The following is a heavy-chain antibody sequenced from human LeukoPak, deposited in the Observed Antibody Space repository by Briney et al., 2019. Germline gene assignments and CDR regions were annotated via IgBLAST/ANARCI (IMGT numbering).Heavy chain of an antibody. CDR1: GFTFSSYG. D-gene: IGHD5-24*01. CDR3: AKGGGEMASSMDV. V-gene: IGHV3-23*01. CDR2: ISGSGGST. J-gene: IGHJ6*03. Sequence: GGSLRLSCAASGFTFSSYGMSWVRQAPGKGLEWVSAISGSGGSTYYADSVKGRFTISRYNSKNTLYLQMNSLRAEDTAVYYCAKGGGEMASSMDVWGKGTTVTISS.